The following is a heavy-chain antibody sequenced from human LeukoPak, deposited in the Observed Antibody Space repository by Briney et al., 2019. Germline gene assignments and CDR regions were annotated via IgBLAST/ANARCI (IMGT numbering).Heavy chain of an antibody. J-gene: IGHJ5*02. Sequence: SETLSLTCTVSGGSISSYYWTWIRQPPGKGLEWIGYISYGGSTFYNPSLKSRVTMSVDTSKNHFSLKLASVTAADTAVYFCARSSGHYNSDNWFDPWGQGTLVTVSS. V-gene: IGHV4-59*01. CDR3: ARSSGHYNSDNWFDP. D-gene: IGHD3-22*01. CDR1: GGSISSYY. CDR2: ISYGGST.